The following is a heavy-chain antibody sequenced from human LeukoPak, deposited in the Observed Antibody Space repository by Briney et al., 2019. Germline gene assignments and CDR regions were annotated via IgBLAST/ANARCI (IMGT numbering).Heavy chain of an antibody. Sequence: QPGGSLRLSCAASGFTFSSYEMSWVRQAPGKGLEWVSYISSSGSTIYYADSVKGRFTISRDNAKNSLYLQMNSLRAEDTAVYYCARDLNWFDPWGQGTLVTVSS. CDR2: ISSSGSTI. J-gene: IGHJ5*02. V-gene: IGHV3-48*03. CDR3: ARDLNWFDP. CDR1: GFTFSSYE.